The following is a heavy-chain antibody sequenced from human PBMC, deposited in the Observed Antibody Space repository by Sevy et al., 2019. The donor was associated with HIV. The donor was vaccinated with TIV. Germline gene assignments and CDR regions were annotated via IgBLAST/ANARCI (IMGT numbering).Heavy chain of an antibody. D-gene: IGHD5-18*01. J-gene: IGHJ4*02. Sequence: SETLSLTCTVSGGSISSGGYYWSWIRQHPGKGLEWIGYIYYSGSTYYNPSLKSRVTISVDMSKNQFSLKLSSVTAADTAVYYCARGSDTAMVTIYYFDYWGQGTLVTVSS. CDR3: ARGSDTAMVTIYYFDY. V-gene: IGHV4-31*03. CDR1: GGSISSGGYY. CDR2: IYYSGST.